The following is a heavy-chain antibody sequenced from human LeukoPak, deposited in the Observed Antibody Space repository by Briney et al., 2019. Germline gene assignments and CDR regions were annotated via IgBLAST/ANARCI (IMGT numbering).Heavy chain of an antibody. V-gene: IGHV3-23*01. CDR3: AIMHGYYDGSGYWVQ. CDR1: GFTFGSYG. J-gene: IGHJ1*01. CDR2: ITSNADRA. Sequence: GGSLRLSCAASGFTFGSYGMSWVRQAPGRGLEWVSFITSNADRASYADSVEGRFTISRDNPRNTLYMQMNSLRDEDTAVYYCAIMHGYYDGSGYWVQWGQGTLVTVSS. D-gene: IGHD3-22*01.